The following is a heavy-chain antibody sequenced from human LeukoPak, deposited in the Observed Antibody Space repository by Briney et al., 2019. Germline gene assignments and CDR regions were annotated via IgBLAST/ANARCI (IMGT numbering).Heavy chain of an antibody. D-gene: IGHD2-15*01. CDR2: INSDGSRT. CDR3: ARVDLVVAATYHAFDI. V-gene: IGHV3-74*01. CDR1: GFTFSSYW. Sequence: PGGSLRLSCAASGFTFSSYWMHWVRQAPGKGLVWVSRINSDGSRTTYADSVKGRFTISRDNAKNTLYLQMNSLRAEDTAVYYCARVDLVVAATYHAFDIWGQGTMVTVSS. J-gene: IGHJ3*02.